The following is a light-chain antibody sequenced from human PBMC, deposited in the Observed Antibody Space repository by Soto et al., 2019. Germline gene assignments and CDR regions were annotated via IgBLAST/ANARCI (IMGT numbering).Light chain of an antibody. V-gene: IGKV1-39*01. CDR1: QHISNY. CDR3: QQGYSSPVT. J-gene: IGKJ5*01. CDR2: GAS. Sequence: DIQMTQSPSSLSASVGDRVTITFQASQHISNYLNWYQQKPGRAPRLLIYGASNLQSGVPSRFSGSGSETDFTLTISSLLPEDFATYYCQQGYSSPVTFGQGTRLEIK.